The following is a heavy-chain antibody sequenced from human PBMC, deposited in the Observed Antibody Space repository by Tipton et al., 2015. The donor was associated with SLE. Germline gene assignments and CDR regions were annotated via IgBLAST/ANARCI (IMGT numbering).Heavy chain of an antibody. Sequence: SLRLSCAASGFTFSSYAMSWVRQAPGKGLEWVSAISGSGGSTYYADSVKGRFTISRDNSKNTLYLQMNSLRAEVTAVYYCAKGGINDYGDYVFDYWGQGTLVTVSS. J-gene: IGHJ4*02. CDR1: GFTFSSYA. CDR3: AKGGINDYGDYVFDY. D-gene: IGHD4-17*01. CDR2: ISGSGGST. V-gene: IGHV3-23*01.